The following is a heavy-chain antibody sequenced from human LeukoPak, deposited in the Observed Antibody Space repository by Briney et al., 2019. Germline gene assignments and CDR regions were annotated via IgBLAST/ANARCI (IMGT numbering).Heavy chain of an antibody. Sequence: SVKVSCKASGGTFSSYAISWVRQAPGQGLEWMGGIIPIFGTANYAQKFQGRVTITADESTSTAYMELSSLRSEDTAVYYCAESRVVPATGDYYYYGMDVWGQGTTVTVSS. CDR3: AESRVVPATGDYYYYGMDV. D-gene: IGHD2-2*01. V-gene: IGHV1-69*13. CDR2: IIPIFGTA. CDR1: GGTFSSYA. J-gene: IGHJ6*02.